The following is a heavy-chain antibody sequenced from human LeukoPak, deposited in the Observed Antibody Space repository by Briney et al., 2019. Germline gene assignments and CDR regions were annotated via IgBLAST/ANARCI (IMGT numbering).Heavy chain of an antibody. CDR3: ARGGSYPGPDAFDI. D-gene: IGHD1-26*01. J-gene: IGHJ3*02. CDR2: INPNSGGT. Sequence: GASVKVSCKASGYTFTGYYMQWVRQAPGQGLEWMGWINPNSGGTNYAQKFQGRDTMTRDTSISTAYMELSRLRSDDTAVYYCARGGSYPGPDAFDIWGQGTMVTVSS. CDR1: GYTFTGYY. V-gene: IGHV1-2*02.